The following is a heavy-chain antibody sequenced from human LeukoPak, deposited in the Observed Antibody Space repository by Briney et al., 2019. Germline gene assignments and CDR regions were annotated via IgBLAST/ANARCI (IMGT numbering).Heavy chain of an antibody. CDR2: IHYTGST. V-gene: IGHV4-59*01. D-gene: IGHD2-21*02. J-gene: IGHJ6*02. Sequence: SETLSLTCLVSGGSISGSHWSWIRQPPGKGLEWIGYIHYTGSTDYNPSLRSRVTLSIDMSKNQFSLRLSSVTAADTAVYYCARPGGDCSPGLCYYAMAVWAKGPRSPSP. CDR3: ARPGGDCSPGLCYYAMAV. CDR1: GGSISGSH.